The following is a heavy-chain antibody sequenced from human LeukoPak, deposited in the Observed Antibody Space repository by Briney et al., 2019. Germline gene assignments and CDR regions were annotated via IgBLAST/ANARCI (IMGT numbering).Heavy chain of an antibody. Sequence: PGGSLRLSCAASGFTFSSYWMSWVRQAPGKGLEWVANIKQDGSEKYYVDYLKGRFTISRDNAKNSLYLQMNSLRAEDTAVYYCARGVTHKWGYFDYWGQGTLVTVSS. V-gene: IGHV3-7*04. CDR1: GFTFSSYW. J-gene: IGHJ4*02. CDR3: ARGVTHKWGYFDY. CDR2: IKQDGSEK. D-gene: IGHD7-27*01.